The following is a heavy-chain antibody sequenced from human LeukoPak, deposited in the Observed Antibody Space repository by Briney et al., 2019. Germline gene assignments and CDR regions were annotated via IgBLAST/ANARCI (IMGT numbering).Heavy chain of an antibody. D-gene: IGHD2/OR15-2a*01. CDR3: TRDGGQNGNSAFDM. CDR1: GFPFSQYS. Sequence: GGSLTLPCAASGFPFSQYSMSWIRQSPEKGLDWVGRSRRKSMSYTTQYAASVRGRVTLSRDESQNSLYLQMNSLESEDTAGYFCTRDGGQNGNSAFDMWGQGTMVTVSS. CDR2: SRRKSMSYTT. V-gene: IGHV3-72*01. J-gene: IGHJ3*02.